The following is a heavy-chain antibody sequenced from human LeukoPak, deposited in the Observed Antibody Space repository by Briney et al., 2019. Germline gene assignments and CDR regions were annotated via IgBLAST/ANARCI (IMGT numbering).Heavy chain of an antibody. Sequence: GGSLRLSCTASGFTFGDYAMSWFRQAPGKGLEWVGFIRSKAYGGTTEYAASVKGRFTISRDDSKSIAYLQMNSLKTEDTAVYYCTRERELGLFDYWGQGTLVTVSS. CDR2: IRSKAYGGTT. D-gene: IGHD7-27*01. V-gene: IGHV3-49*03. J-gene: IGHJ4*02. CDR3: TRERELGLFDY. CDR1: GFTFGDYA.